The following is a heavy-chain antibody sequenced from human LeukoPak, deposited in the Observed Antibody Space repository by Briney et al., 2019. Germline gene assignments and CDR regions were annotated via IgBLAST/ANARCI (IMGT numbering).Heavy chain of an antibody. CDR1: GFTFSTYA. J-gene: IGHJ5*02. V-gene: IGHV3-23*01. Sequence: GGSLRLSCAASGFTFSTYAMTWVRQAPGKGLEWVSGISGSGGSIDYADSVKGRFTIDRDNSKNTLHLQMNSLRAEDTAVYYCARVGSSISRHWFDPWGQGTLVTVSS. CDR3: ARVGSSISRHWFDP. D-gene: IGHD6-13*01. CDR2: ISGSGGSI.